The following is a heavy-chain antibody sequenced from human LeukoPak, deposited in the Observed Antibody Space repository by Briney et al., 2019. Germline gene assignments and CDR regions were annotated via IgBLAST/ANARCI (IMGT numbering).Heavy chain of an antibody. Sequence: SETLSLTCAVYGGSFSDYYWSWIRQPPGKGLEWIGEIDHRGSTNYNSSLKSRVTISVDTSKNQFSLKLSSVTAADTAVYYCAPHPDYGVNQWGQGTLVTVSS. V-gene: IGHV4-34*01. J-gene: IGHJ4*02. CDR2: IDHRGST. CDR3: APHPDYGVNQ. CDR1: GGSFSDYY. D-gene: IGHD4-17*01.